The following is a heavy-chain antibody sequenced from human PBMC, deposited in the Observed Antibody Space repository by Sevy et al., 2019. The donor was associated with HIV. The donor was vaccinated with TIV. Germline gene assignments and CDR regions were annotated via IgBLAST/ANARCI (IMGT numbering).Heavy chain of an antibody. V-gene: IGHV3-23*01. CDR3: AKDRSHIIMIRGVVIFDY. D-gene: IGHD3-10*01. CDR1: GFTFSSYA. Sequence: GGSLRLSCAASGFTFSSYAMSWVRQAPGKGLEWVSAISGSGNTYYADSVKGRFTISRDNPKNTLFLQMNSLRAEDTAVYYSAKDRSHIIMIRGVVIFDYWGQGTLVTVSS. J-gene: IGHJ4*02. CDR2: ISGSGNT.